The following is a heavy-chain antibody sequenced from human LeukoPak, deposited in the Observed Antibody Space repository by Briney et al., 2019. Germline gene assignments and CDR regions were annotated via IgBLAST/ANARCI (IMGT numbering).Heavy chain of an antibody. Sequence: GGSLRISCAASGFTFSSYSRNWVRQAPGKGLEWVSSISSSSSYIYYADSVKGRFTISRDNAKNSLYLQMNSLRAEDTAVYYCARGQWLLPAGDDYWGQGTLVTVSS. J-gene: IGHJ4*02. CDR2: ISSSSSYI. CDR3: ARGQWLLPAGDDY. CDR1: GFTFSSYS. D-gene: IGHD6-19*01. V-gene: IGHV3-21*01.